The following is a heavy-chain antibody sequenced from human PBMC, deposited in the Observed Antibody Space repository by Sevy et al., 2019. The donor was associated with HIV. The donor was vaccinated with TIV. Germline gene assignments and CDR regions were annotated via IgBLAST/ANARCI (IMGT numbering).Heavy chain of an antibody. J-gene: IGHJ5*02. D-gene: IGHD6-19*01. CDR3: ATTLLKLAVAGKEQFDP. Sequence: GGSLRLSCAASGFTFSSYAMSWVRQAPGKGLEWVSAISGSGGITYYADSVKGRFTISRDNSKNTLYLQMNSLRAEDTAVYYCATTLLKLAVAGKEQFDPWGQGTLVTVSS. V-gene: IGHV3-23*01. CDR2: ISGSGGIT. CDR1: GFTFSSYA.